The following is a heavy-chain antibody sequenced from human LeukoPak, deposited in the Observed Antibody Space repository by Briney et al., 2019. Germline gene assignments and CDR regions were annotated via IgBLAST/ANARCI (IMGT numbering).Heavy chain of an antibody. CDR2: IIAILGIA. Sequence: SVKVSCKASGGTFSSYAISWVPQAPGQGVGGMGRIIAILGIANYAQKFQCRVTITAANSTSPAYMEMSSLRSEDTATYYCARETYCGGDCYSELWFDPWGQGTLVTVSS. J-gene: IGHJ5*02. CDR1: GGTFSSYA. D-gene: IGHD2-21*01. CDR3: ARETYCGGDCYSELWFDP. V-gene: IGHV1-69*04.